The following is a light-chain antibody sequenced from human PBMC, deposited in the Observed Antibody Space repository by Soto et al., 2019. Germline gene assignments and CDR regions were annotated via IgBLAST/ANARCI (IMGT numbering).Light chain of an antibody. J-gene: IGKJ1*01. V-gene: IGKV1-5*03. CDR1: QSIGYW. CDR2: MAS. Sequence: IQMTQSPSTLSASVGDRVTITCRASQSIGYWLAWYQQKPGKAPKPLIYMASSLESGVSPRFSGSGAGTEFTLSISSLQPDDFATYFCQQYSTYSWTFGQGTKVEIK. CDR3: QQYSTYSWT.